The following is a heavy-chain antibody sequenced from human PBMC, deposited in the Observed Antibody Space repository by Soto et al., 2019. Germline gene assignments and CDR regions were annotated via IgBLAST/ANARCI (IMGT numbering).Heavy chain of an antibody. Sequence: VASVKVSCKASGYTFTGYYMHWVRQAPGQGLEWMGWINPNSGGTNYAQKFQGRVTMTRDTSISTAYMELSRLRSDDTAVYYCARGTQLLWFGESINWFDPWGQGTLVTVSS. J-gene: IGHJ5*02. V-gene: IGHV1-2*02. CDR3: ARGTQLLWFGESINWFDP. D-gene: IGHD3-10*01. CDR1: GYTFTGYY. CDR2: INPNSGGT.